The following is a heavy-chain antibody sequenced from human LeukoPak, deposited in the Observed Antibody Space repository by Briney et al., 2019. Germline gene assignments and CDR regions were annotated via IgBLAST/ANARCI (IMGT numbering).Heavy chain of an antibody. CDR2: INPSDGST. D-gene: IGHD3-16*01. Sequence: GASVKVSCKASGYIFISYYIHWVRQAPGQGLEWMGVINPSDGSTNYAQKFQGRVTVTRDTSTSTVYMELSSLRSEDTAVYYCAREGGGSSYRNWFDHWGQGTLVTVSS. V-gene: IGHV1-46*01. J-gene: IGHJ5*02. CDR3: AREGGGSSYRNWFDH. CDR1: GYIFISYY.